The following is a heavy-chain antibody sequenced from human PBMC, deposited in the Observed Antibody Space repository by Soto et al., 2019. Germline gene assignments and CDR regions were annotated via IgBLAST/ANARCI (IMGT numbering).Heavy chain of an antibody. CDR3: ARGNPFNYAGFDV. D-gene: IGHD3-16*01. CDR2: MNAKSGDT. J-gene: IGHJ6*02. V-gene: IGHV1-8*01. Sequence: QAPLEQSGAELKRPGASVKVSCKASGYTFSDFDINWLRQASGQGPEWMGWMNAKSGDTFFAQRFQGKFNMTWDTSLSTADMEVGSLTSDDTAIYYCARGNPFNYAGFDVWGQGTTVAASS. CDR1: GYTFSDFD.